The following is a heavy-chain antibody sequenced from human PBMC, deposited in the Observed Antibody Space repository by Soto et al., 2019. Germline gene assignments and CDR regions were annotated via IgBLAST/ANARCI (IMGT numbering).Heavy chain of an antibody. V-gene: IGHV4-34*01. CDR2: INHSEST. J-gene: IGHJ4*02. CDR1: GGSFSGYC. D-gene: IGHD3-10*01. CDR3: AGGGTDYYGSGSYGY. Sequence: PSETLSLTCAVDGGSFSGYCWSWIRQPPGKGLEWIGEINHSESTNYNPSLKSRVTISVDTSKNQFSLKLSSVTAADTAVYYCAGGGTDYYGSGSYGYWGQGTLVTVSS.